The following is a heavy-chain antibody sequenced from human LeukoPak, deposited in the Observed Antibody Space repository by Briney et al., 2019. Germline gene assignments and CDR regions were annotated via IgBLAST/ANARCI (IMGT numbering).Heavy chain of an antibody. CDR2: IYNSGST. CDR1: GGSISSYY. CDR3: ARSYSGSKGIDY. V-gene: IGHV4-59*06. D-gene: IGHD6-13*01. Sequence: SETLSLTCTVSGGSISSYYWSWIRQHPGKGLEWIGYIYNSGSTYYNPSLKSRVTISVDTSKNQFSLKLSSVTAADTAVYYCARSYSGSKGIDYWGQGTLVTVSS. J-gene: IGHJ4*02.